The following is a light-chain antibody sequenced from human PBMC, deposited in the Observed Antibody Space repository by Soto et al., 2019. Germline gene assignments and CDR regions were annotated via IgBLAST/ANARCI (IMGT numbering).Light chain of an antibody. Sequence: DIVMTLTPLSLSVTPGQPASISCKSSQSLLHSDGKTYLYWFLQKPGQPPQLLIYEVSNRFSGVPDRFSGSGSGTDFTLTISSLQPDDFATYYCQHYNSYSEAFGQGTKVDIK. J-gene: IGKJ1*01. CDR1: QSLLHSDGKTY. V-gene: IGKV2D-29*01. CDR2: EVS. CDR3: QHYNSYSEA.